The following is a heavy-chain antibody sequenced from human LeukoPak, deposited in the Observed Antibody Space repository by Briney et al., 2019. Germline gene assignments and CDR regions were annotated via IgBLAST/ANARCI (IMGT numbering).Heavy chain of an antibody. D-gene: IGHD3-22*01. CDR1: GFTFSSYA. CDR3: AKLPRSSGLPSS. Sequence: QSGRSLRLSCAASGFTFSSYAMHWVRQAPGKGLEWVAVISYDGSNKYYADSVKGRFTISRDNSKDTLFLQMNSLRAEDTALYYCAKLPRSSGLPSSWGQGTLVTVSS. J-gene: IGHJ5*02. CDR2: ISYDGSNK. V-gene: IGHV3-30*04.